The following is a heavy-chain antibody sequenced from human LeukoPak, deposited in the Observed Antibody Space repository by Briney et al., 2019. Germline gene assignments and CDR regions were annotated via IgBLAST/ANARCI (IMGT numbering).Heavy chain of an antibody. J-gene: IGHJ4*02. CDR1: GFSFSTYD. Sequence: GGSLRLSCAASGFSFSTYDIHWVRQATGKGLEWGSAIGTTGDTYYAGSVKGRFTLSRENAKNSLYLQMNSLRAGDTAVYYCARGGSSSSYSALEDFFDYWGQGILVTVSS. D-gene: IGHD6-6*01. V-gene: IGHV3-13*01. CDR2: IGTTGDT. CDR3: ARGGSSSSYSALEDFFDY.